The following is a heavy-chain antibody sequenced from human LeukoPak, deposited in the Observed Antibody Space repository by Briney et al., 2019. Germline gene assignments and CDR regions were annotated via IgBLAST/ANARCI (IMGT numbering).Heavy chain of an antibody. CDR2: ISDSGGST. CDR1: GFTFNTYA. J-gene: IGHJ2*01. V-gene: IGHV3-23*01. D-gene: IGHD4-23*01. CDR3: ARFYGGFANHWHFDL. Sequence: GGSLRLSCAASGFTFNTYAMSWVRQAPGKGLEWVSGISDSGGSTYYADSVKGRFTISRDNSKNTLYLQMNSLRDEDTAVYYCARFYGGFANHWHFDLWGRGTLVTVSS.